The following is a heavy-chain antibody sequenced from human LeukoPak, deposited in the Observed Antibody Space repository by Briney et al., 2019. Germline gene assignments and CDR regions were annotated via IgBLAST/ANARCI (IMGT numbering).Heavy chain of an antibody. V-gene: IGHV3-23*01. CDR3: AKDEYDFWSGYYPY. Sequence: GGSLRLSSAASGFTFSSYAMSWVRQAPGKGLEWVSAISGSGGSTYYADSVKGRFTISRDNSKNTLYLQMNSLRAEDTAVYYCAKDEYDFWSGYYPYWGQGTLVTVSS. D-gene: IGHD3-3*01. J-gene: IGHJ4*02. CDR1: GFTFSSYA. CDR2: ISGSGGST.